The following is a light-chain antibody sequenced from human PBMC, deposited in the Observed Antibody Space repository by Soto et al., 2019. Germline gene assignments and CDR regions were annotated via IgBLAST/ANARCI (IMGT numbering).Light chain of an antibody. J-gene: IGKJ1*01. Sequence: DIQMTQSPSTLSATVGDRVTITCRASQSISSWLAWYQQKPGKAPKLLIYAASSLQSGVPSRFSGSGSGTDFTLTISSLQPEDFATYYCQPSYSTPTWTFGQVTKVDI. CDR2: AAS. CDR1: QSISSW. V-gene: IGKV1-39*01. CDR3: QPSYSTPTWT.